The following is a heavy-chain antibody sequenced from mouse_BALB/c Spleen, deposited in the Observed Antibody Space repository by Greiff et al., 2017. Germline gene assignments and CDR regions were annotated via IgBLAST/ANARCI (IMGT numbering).Heavy chain of an antibody. D-gene: IGHD2-4*01. CDR3: ARGGYDYEHYAMDY. V-gene: IGHV1S29*02. CDR2: IYPYNGGT. CDR1: GYTFTDYN. Sequence: VQLQQSGPELVKPGASVKISCKASGYTFTDYNMHWVKQSHGKSLEWIGYIYPYNGGTGYNQKFKSKATLTVDNSSSTAYMELRSLTSEDSAVYYCARGGYDYEHYAMDYWGQGTSVTVSS. J-gene: IGHJ4*01.